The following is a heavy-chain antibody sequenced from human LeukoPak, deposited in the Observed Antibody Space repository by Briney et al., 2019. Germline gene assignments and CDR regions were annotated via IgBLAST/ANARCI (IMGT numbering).Heavy chain of an antibody. CDR1: GYTFTSYG. D-gene: IGHD3-10*01. V-gene: IGHV1-69*13. CDR2: IIPIFGTA. CDR3: ARDLGHYYGSGSYGMDV. J-gene: IGHJ6*04. Sequence: GASVKVSCKASGYTFTSYGISWVRQAPGQGLEWMGGIIPIFGTANYAQKFQGRVTITADESTSTAYMELSSLRSEDTAVYYCARDLGHYYGSGSYGMDVWGKGTTVTISS.